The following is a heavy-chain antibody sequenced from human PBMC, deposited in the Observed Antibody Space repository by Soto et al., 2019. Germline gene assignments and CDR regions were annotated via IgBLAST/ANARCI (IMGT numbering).Heavy chain of an antibody. Sequence: QVQLVQSEAEVKKPGASVKVSCKASGYTFTSYAIHWVRQAPGQRLEWMGWINAGIGNTKYSQKFQDRVTITRDTSASTAYMELSSLRSEDTAVYYCARDLGGWPDYWGQGTLVTVSS. CDR3: ARDLGGWPDY. V-gene: IGHV1-3*01. CDR1: GYTFTSYA. CDR2: INAGIGNT. J-gene: IGHJ4*02. D-gene: IGHD6-19*01.